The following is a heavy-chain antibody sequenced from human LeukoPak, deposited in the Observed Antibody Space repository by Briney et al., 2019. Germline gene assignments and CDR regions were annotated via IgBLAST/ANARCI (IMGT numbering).Heavy chain of an antibody. J-gene: IGHJ4*02. Sequence: GASVKVSCKASCYTFTSYGISWVRQAPGQGLEWMGWISAYNGNTNYAQKLQGRVTMTTDTSTGTAYMELRSLRSDDTAVYYCASYPYYYDSSGYYALGYWGQGTLVTVSS. V-gene: IGHV1-18*01. CDR2: ISAYNGNT. CDR3: ASYPYYYDSSGYYALGY. CDR1: CYTFTSYG. D-gene: IGHD3-22*01.